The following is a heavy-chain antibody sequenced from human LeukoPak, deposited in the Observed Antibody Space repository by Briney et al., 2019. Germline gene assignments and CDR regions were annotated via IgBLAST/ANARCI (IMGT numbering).Heavy chain of an antibody. J-gene: IGHJ4*02. V-gene: IGHV3-48*02. CDR1: GFTFSTYA. Sequence: PGGSLRLSCEASGFTFSTYAMTWVRQAPGKGLEWISNIRTTGEGAKYANYAESVKGRVTNSRDEGKNTPYLQMNSLRNDDTAVYYCATGQRYAFVYWGQEILVTVSS. CDR2: IRTTGEGAKYA. D-gene: IGHD3-9*01. CDR3: ATGQRYAFVY.